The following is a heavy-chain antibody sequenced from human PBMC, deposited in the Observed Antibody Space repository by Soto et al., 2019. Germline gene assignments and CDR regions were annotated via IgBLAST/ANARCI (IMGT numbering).Heavy chain of an antibody. Sequence: PSETVSLTCAVSGASISGSYYYWGWLRQSPGKGPEWIGSVFYTGFTSYNPSLESRVSVSVDRSKSQFSLKLSSVTAADTAVYYCATSQKGYNWNYFDHWGQGALVTVSS. J-gene: IGHJ4*02. V-gene: IGHV4-39*01. CDR2: VFYTGFT. CDR1: GASISGSYYY. D-gene: IGHD1-20*01. CDR3: ATSQKGYNWNYFDH.